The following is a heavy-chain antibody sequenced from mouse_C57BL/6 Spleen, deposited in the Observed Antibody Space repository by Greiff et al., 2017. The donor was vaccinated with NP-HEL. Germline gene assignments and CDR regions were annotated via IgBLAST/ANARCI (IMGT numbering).Heavy chain of an antibody. CDR3: ARWAAQATGDY. J-gene: IGHJ2*01. V-gene: IGHV1-80*01. CDR1: GYAFSSYW. CDR2: IYPGDGDT. D-gene: IGHD3-2*02. Sequence: QVQLKQSGAELVKPGASVKISCKASGYAFSSYWMNWVKQRPGKGLEWIGQIYPGDGDTNYNGKFKGKATLTADKYSSTAYMQLSSLTSEDSAVYFCARWAAQATGDYWGHSTTLTVSS.